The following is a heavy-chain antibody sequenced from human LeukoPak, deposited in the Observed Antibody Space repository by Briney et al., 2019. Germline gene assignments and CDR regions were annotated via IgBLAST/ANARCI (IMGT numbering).Heavy chain of an antibody. Sequence: GGSLRLSCAASGFTVSSSYMSWVRQAPGKGLEWVSVIYIGGSTYYADSVKGRFTISRHNSKNTLYLQMNSLRAEDTAVYYCARDSGDDYGGDYYYYGMDVWGQGTTVTVSS. CDR2: IYIGGST. D-gene: IGHD4-23*01. CDR3: ARDSGDDYGGDYYYYGMDV. J-gene: IGHJ6*02. V-gene: IGHV3-53*04. CDR1: GFTVSSSY.